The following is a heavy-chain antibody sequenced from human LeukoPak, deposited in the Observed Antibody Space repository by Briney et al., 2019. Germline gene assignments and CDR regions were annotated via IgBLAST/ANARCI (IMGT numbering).Heavy chain of an antibody. Sequence: GGSLRLSCAASRITGSPFSSHWLHWVRQAPGKGLMWVAHISGDGTTTPYADSVEGRLTIPRDNAQTTLFLQMDSLRAEDTAIYYCATDRGYVMDVWGQGTSVTVSS. CDR2: ISGDGTTT. CDR3: ATDRGYVMDV. J-gene: IGHJ6*02. CDR1: RITGSPFSSHW. D-gene: IGHD6-13*01. V-gene: IGHV3-74*01.